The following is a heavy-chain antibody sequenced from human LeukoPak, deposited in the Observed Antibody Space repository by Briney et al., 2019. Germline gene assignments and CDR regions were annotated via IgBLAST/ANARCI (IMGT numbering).Heavy chain of an antibody. CDR3: ARSGGERHYYYYYYMDV. D-gene: IGHD3-16*01. CDR1: GGSFSGYY. V-gene: IGHV4-34*01. CDR2: INHSGST. J-gene: IGHJ6*03. Sequence: PSETLSLTCAVYGGSFSGYYWSWIRQPPGKGLEWIGEINHSGSTNYNPSLKSRVTISVDTSKNQFSLKLSSVTAADTAVYYCARSGGERHYYYYYYMDVWGKGTTVTISS.